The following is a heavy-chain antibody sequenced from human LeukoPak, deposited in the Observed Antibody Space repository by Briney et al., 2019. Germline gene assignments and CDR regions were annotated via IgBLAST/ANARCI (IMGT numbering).Heavy chain of an antibody. J-gene: IGHJ4*02. V-gene: IGHV3-21*01. D-gene: IGHD2-15*01. CDR1: GFTLRAYG. CDR3: VRDMSGVVAASTEEY. Sequence: GGSLRLSCAASGFTLRAYGMHWVRQAPGKGLEWVSSISSTSDYLDHADSLKGRFTISRDNAKKSLYLQMSSLRVEDTAVYYCVRDMSGVVAASTEEYWGQGTLVTVSS. CDR2: ISSTSDYL.